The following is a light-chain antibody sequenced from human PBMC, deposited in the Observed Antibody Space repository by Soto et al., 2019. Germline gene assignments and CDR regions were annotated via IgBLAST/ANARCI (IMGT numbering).Light chain of an antibody. Sequence: EIVLTQSPATLSLSPGERATLSCRASQSVSSYLAWYQQQPGQAPRLLIYDASNRATGIPARFSGSGSGTDFTLSISSLEPEDFAVYYCQQRSNRPPSFGQGTKLEIK. CDR2: DAS. CDR1: QSVSSY. V-gene: IGKV3-11*01. CDR3: QQRSNRPPS. J-gene: IGKJ2*03.